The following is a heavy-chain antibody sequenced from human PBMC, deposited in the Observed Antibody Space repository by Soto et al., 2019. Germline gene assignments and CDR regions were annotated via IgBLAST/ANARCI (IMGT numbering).Heavy chain of an antibody. CDR1: GGTFSRYA. CDR3: ASDITGNSFDP. D-gene: IGHD1-20*01. V-gene: IGHV1-69*01. J-gene: IGHJ5*02. Sequence: QVQLVQSGAEVKKPGSSVKVSCEASGGTFSRYAISWVRQAPGQGLEWMGGIIPIFGTANYAQKFQGRVTITADESTSTAYMELSSLRSEHTAVYYYASDITGNSFDPWGQGTLVTVSS. CDR2: IIPIFGTA.